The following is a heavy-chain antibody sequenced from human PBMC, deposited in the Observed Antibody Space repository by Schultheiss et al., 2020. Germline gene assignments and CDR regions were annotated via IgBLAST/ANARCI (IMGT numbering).Heavy chain of an antibody. Sequence: SQTLSLTCTVSGGSISSSSYYWGWIRQPPGKGLEWIGSIYYSGSTNYNPSLKSRVTISVDTSKNQFSLKLSSVTAADTAVYYCARGPHIYYYYMDVWGKGTTVTVSS. CDR2: IYYSGST. CDR3: ARGPHIYYYYMDV. CDR1: GGSISSSSYY. J-gene: IGHJ6*03. V-gene: IGHV4-39*07.